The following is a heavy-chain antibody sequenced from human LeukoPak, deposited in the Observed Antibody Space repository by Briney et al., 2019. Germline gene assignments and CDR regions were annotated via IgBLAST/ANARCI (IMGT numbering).Heavy chain of an antibody. V-gene: IGHV4-59*11. Sequence: PSGTLSLTCTVSGGSISGHYWSWIRQSPGKGLEWIGYIRYTVATNYNPYLQSRITISVDMPKNQFSLRLNSVAAADTAVYYCARLHALGAEEFDPWGQGTLVTVSS. J-gene: IGHJ5*02. CDR3: ARLHALGAEEFDP. D-gene: IGHD3-16*01. CDR2: IRYTVAT. CDR1: GGSISGHY.